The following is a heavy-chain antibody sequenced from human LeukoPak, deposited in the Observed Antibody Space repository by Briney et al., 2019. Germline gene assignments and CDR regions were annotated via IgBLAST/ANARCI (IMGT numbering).Heavy chain of an antibody. CDR1: GDSISSYH. D-gene: IGHD1-7*01. CDR2: IYTSGST. V-gene: IGHV4-4*07. CDR3: AGDLVEGTTP. Sequence: SETLSLTCTVSGDSISSYHWNWIRQPAGKGLEWIGRIYTSGSTNYNPSLKSRVTMSIDTSKNQFSLKLNSVTAADTAMYYCAGDLVEGTTPWGQGPLVTVSS. J-gene: IGHJ5*02.